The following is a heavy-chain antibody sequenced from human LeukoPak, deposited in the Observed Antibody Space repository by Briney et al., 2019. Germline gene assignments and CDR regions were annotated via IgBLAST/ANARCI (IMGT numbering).Heavy chain of an antibody. J-gene: IGHJ4*02. V-gene: IGHV3-21*01. Sequence: PGGSLRLSCAASGFTFSSYSMNWVCHAPGKGLERVSSISSSSSYIYYADSVKGRFTISRDNAKNSLYLQMNSLRAEDTAVYYCARESFCGGDCYSGSTLDYWGQGTLVTVSS. CDR1: GFTFSSYS. D-gene: IGHD2-21*02. CDR2: ISSSSSYI. CDR3: ARESFCGGDCYSGSTLDY.